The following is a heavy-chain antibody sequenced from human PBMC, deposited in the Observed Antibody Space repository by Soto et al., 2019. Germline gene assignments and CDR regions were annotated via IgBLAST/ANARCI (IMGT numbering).Heavy chain of an antibody. Sequence: SLTLSCAPCCFTFSSYAMHWVRQAPGKGLDRVAVISYDGSNKYYADSVKGRFTISRDNSKNTLYLQMNSLRAEDTAVYYCARVGFSSGLDYWGQGT. CDR2: ISYDGSNK. J-gene: IGHJ4*02. CDR1: CFTFSSYA. D-gene: IGHD3-22*01. V-gene: IGHV3-30-3*01. CDR3: ARVGFSSGLDY.